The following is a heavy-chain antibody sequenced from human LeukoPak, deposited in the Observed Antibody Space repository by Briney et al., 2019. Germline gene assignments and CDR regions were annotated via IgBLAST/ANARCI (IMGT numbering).Heavy chain of an antibody. CDR2: IKQDGSEK. CDR1: GFTFSSYW. CDR3: ARDRGSWYYDSSGYYDY. J-gene: IGHJ4*02. Sequence: GGSLRLSCAASGFTFSSYWMSWVRQAPGKGLEWVANIKQDGSEKYYVDSVKGRFTISRDNAKNSLYPQMNSLRAEDTAVYYCARDRGSWYYDSSGYYDYWGQGTLVTVSS. D-gene: IGHD3-22*01. V-gene: IGHV3-7*01.